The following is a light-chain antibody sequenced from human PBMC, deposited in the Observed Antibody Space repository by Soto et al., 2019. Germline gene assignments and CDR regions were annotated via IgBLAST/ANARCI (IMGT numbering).Light chain of an antibody. CDR2: DDN. CDR1: IIGSKS. CDR3: QVWDSSSDHRNV. V-gene: IGLV3-21*04. J-gene: IGLJ6*01. Sequence: SYELTQPPSVSVAPGKTARITCGGNIIGSKSVHWYQQKPGQAPVVVIYDDNDRPSGIPERFSGSNFGNTATLTISRVEARDEADYYCQVWDSSSDHRNVFGSGTQLTVL.